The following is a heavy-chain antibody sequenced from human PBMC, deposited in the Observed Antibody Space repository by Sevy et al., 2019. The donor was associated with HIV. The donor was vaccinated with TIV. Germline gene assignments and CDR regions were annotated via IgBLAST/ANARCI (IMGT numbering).Heavy chain of an antibody. CDR2: ISGSGGRT. CDR1: GFTFSSYA. CDR3: AKNWDSLWFGELSYFDY. Sequence: GGSLRLSCAASGFTFSSYAMSWVRQAPGKGLEWVSAISGSGGRTYYADSVKGRFTMSRDNSKNRLYLQMNSLRADDTAIYYCAKNWDSLWFGELSYFDYWGQGTLVTVSS. V-gene: IGHV3-23*01. J-gene: IGHJ4*02. D-gene: IGHD3-10*01.